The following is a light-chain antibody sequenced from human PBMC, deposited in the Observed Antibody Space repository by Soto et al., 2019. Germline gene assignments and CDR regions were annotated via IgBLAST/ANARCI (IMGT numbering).Light chain of an antibody. Sequence: QSALTQPASVSGSPGQSISISCTGTSSDIGDYNYVSWYQQHPGKAPKLIISEVSNRPSGVSNRFSGSKSGNTASLTISGLQAEDEADYYCSSYTTSNTCVFGTGTKFTVL. CDR2: EVS. CDR3: SSYTTSNTCV. CDR1: SSDIGDYNY. V-gene: IGLV2-14*01. J-gene: IGLJ1*01.